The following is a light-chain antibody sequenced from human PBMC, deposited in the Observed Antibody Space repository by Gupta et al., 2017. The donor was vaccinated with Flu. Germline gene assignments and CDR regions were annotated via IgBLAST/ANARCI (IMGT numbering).Light chain of an antibody. Sequence: PSSVSASVGDRVTTTCRASQGVDKYLAWYQQKAGEAPNLLIYTTSTLQTGVPSRFSGSASGPDFTLTITSLQPEDSATYYCQQANSWPITFGQGTRLEIK. V-gene: IGKV1-12*01. CDR1: QGVDKY. J-gene: IGKJ5*01. CDR2: TTS. CDR3: QQANSWPIT.